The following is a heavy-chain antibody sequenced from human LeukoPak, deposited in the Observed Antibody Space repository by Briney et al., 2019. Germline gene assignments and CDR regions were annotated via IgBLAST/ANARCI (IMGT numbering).Heavy chain of an antibody. Sequence: SSETLSLTCTVSGGSISSSSYYWGWIRQPPGKGLEWIGSIYYSGSTYYNPSFKSRVTISVDTSKNQFSLKLSSVTAADTAVYYCARQSLLWFGEYRYPNWFDPWGQGTLVTVSS. CDR1: GGSISSSSYY. J-gene: IGHJ5*02. V-gene: IGHV4-39*01. CDR3: ARQSLLWFGEYRYPNWFDP. D-gene: IGHD3-10*01. CDR2: IYYSGST.